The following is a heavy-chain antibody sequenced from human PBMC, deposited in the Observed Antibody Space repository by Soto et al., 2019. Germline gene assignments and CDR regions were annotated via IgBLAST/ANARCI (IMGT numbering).Heavy chain of an antibody. V-gene: IGHV1-69*02. CDR1: GGTFSSYT. CDR3: ARGGYCSGGSCYRITPGEYFQH. Sequence: GASVKVSCKASGGTFSSYTISWVRQAPGQGLEWMGRIIPILGIANYAQKFQGRVTITADKSTSTAYMELSSLRSEDTAVYYCARGGYCSGGSCYRITPGEYFQHWGQGTLVTSPQ. J-gene: IGHJ1*01. CDR2: IIPILGIA. D-gene: IGHD2-15*01.